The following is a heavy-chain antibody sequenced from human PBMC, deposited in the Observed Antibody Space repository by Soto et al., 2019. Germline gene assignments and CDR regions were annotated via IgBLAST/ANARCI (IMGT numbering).Heavy chain of an antibody. CDR1: GFSFSNYA. V-gene: IGHV3-11*01. CDR2: ISSSGSTI. D-gene: IGHD2-2*01. J-gene: IGHJ6*03. CDR3: ARVQRAIVVVPADYYYYMDV. Sequence: GGSLRLSCEASGFSFSNYAMAWVRQAPGKGLEWVSYISSSGSTIYYADSVKGRFTISRDNAKNSLYLQMNSLRAEDTAVYYCARVQRAIVVVPADYYYYMDVWGKGTTVTAP.